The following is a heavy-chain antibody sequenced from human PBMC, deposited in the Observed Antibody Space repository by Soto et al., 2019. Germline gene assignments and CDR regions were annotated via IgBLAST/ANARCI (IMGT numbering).Heavy chain of an antibody. CDR3: ARDAVRFLEWLSSNWFDP. CDR1: GYAFTSYA. J-gene: IGHJ5*02. V-gene: IGHV1-3*01. D-gene: IGHD3-3*01. Sequence: ASVKVSCKASGYAFTSYAMHWVRQAPGQRLEWMGWINAGNGNTKYSQKFQGRVTITRDTSASTAYMELSSLRSEDTAVYYCARDAVRFLEWLSSNWFDPWGQGTLVTVSS. CDR2: INAGNGNT.